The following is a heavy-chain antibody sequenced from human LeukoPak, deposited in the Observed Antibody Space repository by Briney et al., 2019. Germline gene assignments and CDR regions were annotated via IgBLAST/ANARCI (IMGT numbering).Heavy chain of an antibody. D-gene: IGHD1-26*01. CDR3: ARVGATLDY. J-gene: IGHJ4*02. Sequence: TPSETLSLTCAVSGGSISSSNWWIWVRQPPGKGLEWIGSIYYSGSTYYNPSLKSRVTISVDTSKNQFSLKLSSVTAADTAVYYCARVGATLDYWGQGTLVTVSS. CDR2: IYYSGST. CDR1: GGSISSSNW. V-gene: IGHV4-39*01.